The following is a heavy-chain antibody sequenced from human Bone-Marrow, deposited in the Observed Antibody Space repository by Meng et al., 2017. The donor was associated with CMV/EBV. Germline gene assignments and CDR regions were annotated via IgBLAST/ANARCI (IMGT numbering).Heavy chain of an antibody. Sequence: SETLSLTCTVSGGSISSSSYYWGWIRQPPGKGLEWIGSIYYSGSTYYNPSLKSRVTISVDTSKNQFSLKLSSVTAADTAVYYCAREVRFLEWLDGWGQGTLVTVSS. J-gene: IGHJ4*02. CDR1: GGSISSSSYY. CDR3: AREVRFLEWLDG. V-gene: IGHV4-39*07. CDR2: IYYSGST. D-gene: IGHD3-3*01.